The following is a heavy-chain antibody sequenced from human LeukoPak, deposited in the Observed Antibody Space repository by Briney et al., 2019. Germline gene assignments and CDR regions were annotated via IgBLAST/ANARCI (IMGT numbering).Heavy chain of an antibody. D-gene: IGHD3-22*01. J-gene: IGHJ3*02. Sequence: PGGSLRLSCAAPGFTFSSYAMSWVRQAPGKGLEWVSAISGSGGSTYYADSVKGRFTISRDNSKNTLYLQMNSLRAEDTAVYYCAKDAYYYDSSGFQDAFDIWGQGTMVTVSS. V-gene: IGHV3-23*01. CDR2: ISGSGGST. CDR3: AKDAYYYDSSGFQDAFDI. CDR1: GFTFSSYA.